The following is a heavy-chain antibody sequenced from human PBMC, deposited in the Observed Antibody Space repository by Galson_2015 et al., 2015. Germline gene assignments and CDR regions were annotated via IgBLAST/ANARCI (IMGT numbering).Heavy chain of an antibody. J-gene: IGHJ5*02. D-gene: IGHD3-10*01. V-gene: IGHV3-23*01. CDR3: TKDLWCGEDYNWFDP. Sequence: SLRLSCAASGFTFSSYAMSWVRQAPGKGLEWVSIISGSGGGTYYADSVKGRFTISRDKSKNTLYLQMNSLRAEDTAVYYCTKDLWCGEDYNWFDPWGQGTLVTVSS. CDR2: ISGSGGGT. CDR1: GFTFSSYA.